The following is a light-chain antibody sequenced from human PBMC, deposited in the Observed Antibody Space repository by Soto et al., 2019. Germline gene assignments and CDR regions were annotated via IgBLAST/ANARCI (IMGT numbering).Light chain of an antibody. CDR3: QQYNSYWT. V-gene: IGKV1-5*03. CDR2: KAS. Sequence: DIQMTQSPSTLSASVGDRVTITCRASQSISSRLAWYQQKPGKAPKLLIYKASSLESGVPSRFSGSGSGTDFTLTISSLQPDDSATYYCQQYNSYWTFGQGTKVEIK. J-gene: IGKJ1*01. CDR1: QSISSR.